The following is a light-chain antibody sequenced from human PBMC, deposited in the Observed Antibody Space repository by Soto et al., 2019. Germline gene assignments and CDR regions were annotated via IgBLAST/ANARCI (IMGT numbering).Light chain of an antibody. V-gene: IGKV3-11*01. CDR3: QQRSDWPPVFT. J-gene: IGKJ3*01. CDR2: DAS. Sequence: EIVLTQSPATLFLSPGERATLSCRASQSVSSYLAWYQQKPGQAPRLLIYDASNSATGIPARFSGSGSGTDFTLSSGSLEPEDFAVYYCQQRSDWPPVFTFGPGTKVDIK. CDR1: QSVSSY.